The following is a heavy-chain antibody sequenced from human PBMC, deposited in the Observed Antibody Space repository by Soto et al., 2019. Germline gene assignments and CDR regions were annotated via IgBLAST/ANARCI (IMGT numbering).Heavy chain of an antibody. CDR3: AITGAGYYIV. CDR1: EFTFDKYY. J-gene: IGHJ4*02. Sequence: GGSLRLSCAASEFTFDKYYMTWVRQAPGKGPEWVANIKPDGSEQYYVDSVKGRFTISRDNANNSLYLQMNSLRAEDTAVYFCAITGAGYYIVWGQGTPVTVSS. V-gene: IGHV3-7*01. CDR2: IKPDGSEQ. D-gene: IGHD3-3*01.